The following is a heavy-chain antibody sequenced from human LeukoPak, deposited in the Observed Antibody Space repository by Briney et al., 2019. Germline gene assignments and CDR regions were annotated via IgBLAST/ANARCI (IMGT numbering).Heavy chain of an antibody. CDR1: GFTFSSYA. D-gene: IGHD3-10*01. CDR3: AKEWFGELSRSRYFDL. V-gene: IGHV3-23*01. CDR2: ISGSGGST. J-gene: IGHJ2*01. Sequence: GGSLRLSCAASGFTFSSYAMSWVRQAPGKGLEWVSAISGSGGSTYYADSVKGRFTTSRDNSKNTLYLQMNSLRAEDTAVYYCAKEWFGELSRSRYFDLWGRGTLVTVSS.